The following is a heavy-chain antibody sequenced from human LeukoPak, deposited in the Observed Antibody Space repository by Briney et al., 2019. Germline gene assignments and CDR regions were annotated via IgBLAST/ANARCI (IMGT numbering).Heavy chain of an antibody. CDR2: ISAYNGNT. Sequence: ASVKVSCKASGYTFTSYGISWVRQAPGQGLEWMGWISAYNGNTNYPQKLQGRVTMTTDTSTSTAYMELRSLRSDDTAVYYCARELLWFGEPTGNFDYWGQGTLVTVSS. V-gene: IGHV1-18*01. D-gene: IGHD3-10*01. CDR1: GYTFTSYG. J-gene: IGHJ4*02. CDR3: ARELLWFGEPTGNFDY.